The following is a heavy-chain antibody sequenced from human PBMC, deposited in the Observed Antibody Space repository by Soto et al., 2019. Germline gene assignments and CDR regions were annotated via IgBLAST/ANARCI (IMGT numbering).Heavy chain of an antibody. CDR1: GGTFSSYA. J-gene: IGHJ3*02. V-gene: IGHV1-69*13. D-gene: IGHD6-19*01. Sequence: SVKVSCKASGGTFSSYAISWVRQAPGQGLEWMGGIIPIFGTANYAQKFQGRVTITADESTSTAYMELSSLRSEDTAVYYCGRGRGKTQTGWLVGAFDIWGQGTMVTVSS. CDR2: IIPIFGTA. CDR3: GRGRGKTQTGWLVGAFDI.